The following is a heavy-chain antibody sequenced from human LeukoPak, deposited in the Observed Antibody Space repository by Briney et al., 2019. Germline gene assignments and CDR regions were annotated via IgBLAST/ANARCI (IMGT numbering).Heavy chain of an antibody. CDR3: AKDRRAAGAIAVAGTNYFDY. V-gene: IGHV3-30-3*01. CDR2: ISYDGSNK. D-gene: IGHD6-19*01. Sequence: GGSLGLSCAASGFTFSSYAMHWVRQAPGKGLEWVAVISYDGSNKYYADSVKGRFTISRDNSKNTLYLQMNSLRAEDTAVYYCAKDRRAAGAIAVAGTNYFDYWGQGTLVTVSS. J-gene: IGHJ4*02. CDR1: GFTFSSYA.